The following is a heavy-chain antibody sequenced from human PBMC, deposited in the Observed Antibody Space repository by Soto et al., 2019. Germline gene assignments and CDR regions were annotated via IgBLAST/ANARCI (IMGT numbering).Heavy chain of an antibody. CDR3: AKGNLPFCSAGACYYFDY. CDR2: VRNSGGST. D-gene: IGHD2-15*01. Sequence: EVQLLESGGGLVQPGGSLRLSCAASGFTFSRYAMSWFRQAPGNWLAWVATVRNSGGSTAYADSVKGRFTISRDNSVKTVFLQMNSLRADDTALYYCAKGNLPFCSAGACYYFDYWGQGTLVAVSS. CDR1: GFTFSRYA. J-gene: IGHJ4*02. V-gene: IGHV3-23*01.